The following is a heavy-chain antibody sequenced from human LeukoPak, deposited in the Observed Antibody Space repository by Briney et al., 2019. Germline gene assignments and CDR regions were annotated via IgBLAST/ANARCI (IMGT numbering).Heavy chain of an antibody. CDR3: ARDAQWLLPEGYYYYMDV. V-gene: IGHV3-21*01. J-gene: IGHJ6*03. CDR1: GFTFSRYN. CDR2: ISSSSSYI. D-gene: IGHD6-19*01. Sequence: GGSLRLSCAGSGFTFSRYNMNWFRQAPGKGLERVSSISSSSSYIYYADSVKGRFTISRDNAQNSLFLQMNSLRAEDTAVYYCARDAQWLLPEGYYYYMDVWGKGTTVTVSS.